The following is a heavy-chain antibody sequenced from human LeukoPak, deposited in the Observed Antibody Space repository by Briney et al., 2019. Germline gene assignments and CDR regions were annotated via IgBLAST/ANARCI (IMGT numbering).Heavy chain of an antibody. D-gene: IGHD7-27*01. Sequence: SETLSLTCAVYGGSFSGYYWSWIRQPPGKGPEWIGEINHSGSTNYNPSLKSRVTISVDTSKNQFSLKLSSVTAADTAVYYCAREALTGDDAFDIWGQGTMVTVSS. V-gene: IGHV4-34*01. CDR1: GGSFSGYY. CDR3: AREALTGDDAFDI. J-gene: IGHJ3*02. CDR2: INHSGST.